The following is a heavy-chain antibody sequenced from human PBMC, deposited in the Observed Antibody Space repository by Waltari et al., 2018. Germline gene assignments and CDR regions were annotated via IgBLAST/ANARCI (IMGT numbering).Heavy chain of an antibody. Sequence: EVQLLESGGGLVQPGGSLRLSCAASGFTFSSYAMSWVRQAAGKGLEWVSEMSGSGGSTYYADSVKGRFTISRDNSKNTLYLQMNSLRAEDTAVYYCAKDSIAAAGKTAWGQGTLVTVSS. J-gene: IGHJ4*02. V-gene: IGHV3-23*01. CDR2: MSGSGGST. D-gene: IGHD6-13*01. CDR1: GFTFSSYA. CDR3: AKDSIAAAGKTA.